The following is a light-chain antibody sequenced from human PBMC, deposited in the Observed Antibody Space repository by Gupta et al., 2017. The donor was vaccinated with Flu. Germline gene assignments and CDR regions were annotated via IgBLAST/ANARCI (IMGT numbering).Light chain of an antibody. Sequence: PSSLSASVGDRVTITCRASQSISTYLNWYQQKPGKAPKLLIYAASSLQSGVPSRFSGSGSGTDFTLTISSLQPEDFATYYCQQSDSTPYTFGQGTKLEIK. J-gene: IGKJ2*01. CDR2: AAS. CDR3: QQSDSTPYT. CDR1: QSISTY. V-gene: IGKV1-39*01.